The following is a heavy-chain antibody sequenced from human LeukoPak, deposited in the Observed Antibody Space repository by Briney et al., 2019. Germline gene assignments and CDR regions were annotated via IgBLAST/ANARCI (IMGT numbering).Heavy chain of an antibody. CDR3: ARPMGRYYYYGMDV. CDR2: INTNTENA. CDR1: GYTFTSYA. J-gene: IGHJ6*02. Sequence: GASVKVSCKASGYTFTSYAINWVRQAPGQGLEWMGWINTNTENAAYAQGLTGRSVFSLDTSVSTAYLEISSLKAEDTAVHYCARPMGRYYYYGMDVWGQGTTVTVS. D-gene: IGHD3-16*01. V-gene: IGHV7-4-1*02.